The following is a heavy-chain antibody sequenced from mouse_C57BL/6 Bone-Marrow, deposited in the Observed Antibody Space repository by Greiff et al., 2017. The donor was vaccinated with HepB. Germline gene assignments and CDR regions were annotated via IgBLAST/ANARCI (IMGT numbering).Heavy chain of an antibody. D-gene: IGHD1-1*01. V-gene: IGHV6-3*01. CDR1: GFTFSNYW. CDR2: IRLKSDNYAT. CDR3: TGGTTVVATGAWFAY. J-gene: IGHJ3*01. Sequence: EVKLMGSGGGLVQPGGSLKLSCVASGFTFSNYWMNWVRQSPEKGLEWVAQIRLKSDNYATHYAESVNGRFTISRDDSKSSVYLQMNNLRAEDSGIYYGTGGTTVVATGAWFAYWGQGTLVTVSA.